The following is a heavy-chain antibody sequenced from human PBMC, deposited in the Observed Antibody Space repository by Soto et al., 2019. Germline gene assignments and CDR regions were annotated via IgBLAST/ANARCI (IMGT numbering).Heavy chain of an antibody. CDR2: INSDGSST. CDR1: GFTFSSYW. V-gene: IGHV3-74*01. J-gene: IGHJ4*02. CDR3: VRTSLVVAAATREDY. D-gene: IGHD2-15*01. Sequence: GGSLRLSCAASGFTFSSYWMHWVRHAPGKGLVWVSRINSDGSSTSYADSVKGRFTISRDNAKNTLYLQMNSLRAEDTAVYYCVRTSLVVAAATREDYWGQGTLVTV.